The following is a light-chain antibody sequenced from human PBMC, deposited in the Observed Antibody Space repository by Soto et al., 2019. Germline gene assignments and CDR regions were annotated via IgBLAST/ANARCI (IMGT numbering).Light chain of an antibody. V-gene: IGKV1-17*01. CDR3: LQLNTYPLT. CDR1: QVITND. CDR2: AAS. J-gene: IGKJ1*01. Sequence: DIQMTQSPSSLSASVGDRLTITCRASQVITNDLGWYQQKPGKAPKRLIYAASTLQSGDPSRFSGSGSGTEFTLTISSLQPEDVATYYCLQLNTYPLTFGQGTKVEIK.